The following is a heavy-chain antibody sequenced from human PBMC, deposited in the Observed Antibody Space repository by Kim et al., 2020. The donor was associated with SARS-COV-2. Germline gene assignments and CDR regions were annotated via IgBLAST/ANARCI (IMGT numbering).Heavy chain of an antibody. CDR2: ISAYNGNT. V-gene: IGHV1-18*04. D-gene: IGHD4-17*01. CDR1: GYTFTSYG. CDR3: ARAMDIDYGDYGWFDP. Sequence: ASVKVSCKASGYTFTSYGISWVRQAPGQGLEWMGWISAYNGNTNYAQKLQGRVTMTTDTSTSTAYMELRSLRSDDTAVYYCARAMDIDYGDYGWFDPWGQGTLVTVSS. J-gene: IGHJ5*02.